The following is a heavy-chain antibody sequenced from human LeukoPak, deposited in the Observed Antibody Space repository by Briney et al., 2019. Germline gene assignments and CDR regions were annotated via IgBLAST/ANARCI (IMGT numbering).Heavy chain of an antibody. V-gene: IGHV1-18*01. J-gene: IGHJ3*02. CDR2: ISAYNGNT. D-gene: IGHD4-17*01. Sequence: ASVKVSCKASGGTFSSYAISWVRQAPGQGLEWMGWISAYNGNTNYAQKLQGRVTMTTDTSTSTAYMELRSLRSDDTPVYYCARDDYGDYFAFDIWGQGTMVTVSS. CDR3: ARDDYGDYFAFDI. CDR1: GGTFSSYA.